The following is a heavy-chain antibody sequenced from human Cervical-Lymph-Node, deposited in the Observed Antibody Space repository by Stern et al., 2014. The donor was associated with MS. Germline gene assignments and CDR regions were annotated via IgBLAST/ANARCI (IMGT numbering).Heavy chain of an antibody. CDR3: VRGSGWLLDY. CDR1: GSTFSAYW. J-gene: IGHJ4*02. CDR2: IKQDGSEK. V-gene: IGHV3-7*01. Sequence: VQLQQSGGGLVQPGGSLRLSCAGSGSTFSAYWMNWVRQAPGKGLEWVAIIKQDGSEKYYVDSVKGRFSISRDNAKNSLYLQMNSLRADDTAVYYCVRGSGWLLDYWGQGTLVTVSS. D-gene: IGHD5-12*01.